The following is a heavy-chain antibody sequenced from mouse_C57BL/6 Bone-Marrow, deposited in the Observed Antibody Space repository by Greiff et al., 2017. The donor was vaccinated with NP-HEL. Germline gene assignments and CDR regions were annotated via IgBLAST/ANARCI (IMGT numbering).Heavy chain of an antibody. CDR1: EYEFPSHD. CDR2: INSDGGST. J-gene: IGHJ1*03. Sequence: DVHLVESGGGLVQPGESLKLSCESNEYEFPSHDMSWVRKTPEKRLELVAAINSDGGSTYYPDTMERRFIISRDNTKKTLYLQMSSLRSEDTALYYCARHGGYYDYDGWYFDVWGTGTTVTVSS. CDR3: ARHGGYYDYDGWYFDV. V-gene: IGHV5-2*01. D-gene: IGHD2-4*01.